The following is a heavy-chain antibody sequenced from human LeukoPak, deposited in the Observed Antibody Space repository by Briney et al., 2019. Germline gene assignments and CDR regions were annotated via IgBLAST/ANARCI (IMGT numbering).Heavy chain of an antibody. V-gene: IGHV1-18*01. Sequence: GASVKVSCKASGYTFTSYGISWVRQAPGQGLEWMGWVSAYNGNTNYAQKLQGRVTMTRDTSISTAYMELSRLRSDDTAVYYCARPYSGLAFDIWGQGTMVTVSS. J-gene: IGHJ3*02. D-gene: IGHD5-12*01. CDR2: VSAYNGNT. CDR1: GYTFTSYG. CDR3: ARPYSGLAFDI.